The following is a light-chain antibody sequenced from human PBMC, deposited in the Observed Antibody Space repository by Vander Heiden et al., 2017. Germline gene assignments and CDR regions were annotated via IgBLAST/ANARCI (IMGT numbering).Light chain of an antibody. CDR3: SSRDSSRNHLV. J-gene: IGLJ3*02. CDR1: SLRSYY. Sequence: SPQLTQAPPVSVALGPTVRIPCHGDSLRSYYASWFQQKPGQAPLLPIPGNNNRPSGSPDRFSGSSSRNTACLTITGTQAEDEADYDCSSRDSSRNHLVFGGGTKLTVL. CDR2: GNN. V-gene: IGLV3-19*01.